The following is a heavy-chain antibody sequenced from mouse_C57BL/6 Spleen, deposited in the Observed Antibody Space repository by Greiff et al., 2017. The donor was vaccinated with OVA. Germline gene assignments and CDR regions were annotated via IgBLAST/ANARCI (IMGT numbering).Heavy chain of an antibody. CDR2: IDPSDSYT. V-gene: IGHV1-50*01. CDR3: ARSSGD. J-gene: IGHJ2*01. Sequence: VQLQQSGAELVKPGASVKLSCKASGYTFTSYWMQWVKQRPGQGLEWIGEIDPSDSYTNYNQKFKGKATLTVDTSSSTAYMQLSSLTSEDSAVYYCARSSGDWGQGTTLTVSS. CDR1: GYTFTSYW.